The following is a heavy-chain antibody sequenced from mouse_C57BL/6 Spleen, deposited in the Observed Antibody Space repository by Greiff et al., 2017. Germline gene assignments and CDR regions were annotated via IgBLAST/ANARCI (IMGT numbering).Heavy chain of an antibody. D-gene: IGHD2-1*01. CDR1: GYTFTDYE. V-gene: IGHV1-15*01. CDR2: IDPDTGGT. Sequence: VQLQQSGAELVRPGASVTLSCKASGYTFTDYEMHWVKQTPVHGLEWIGAIDPDTGGTAYNQKFKGKAILTADKSSSTAYMELRSLTSEDAAVYSCTRSRFDGNSLYFDYWGQGTTLTVSS. J-gene: IGHJ2*01. CDR3: TRSRFDGNSLYFDY.